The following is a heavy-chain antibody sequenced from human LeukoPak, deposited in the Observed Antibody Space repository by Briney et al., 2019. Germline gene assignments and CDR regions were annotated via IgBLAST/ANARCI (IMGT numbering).Heavy chain of an antibody. Sequence: SETLSLTCTVSGGSISSSSYYWGWIRPPPGKGLEWIGSIYYSGNTYYNPSLKRRVTISVETSKKQYPLKVRLVTAEDTAEYYCARHLRGSGNWDFDYWGPGALVTVSS. D-gene: IGHD3-10*01. CDR2: IYYSGNT. CDR3: ARHLRGSGNWDFDY. CDR1: GGSISSSSYY. J-gene: IGHJ4*02. V-gene: IGHV4-39*01.